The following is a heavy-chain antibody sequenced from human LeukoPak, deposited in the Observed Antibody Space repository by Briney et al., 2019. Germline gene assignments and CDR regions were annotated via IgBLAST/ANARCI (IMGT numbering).Heavy chain of an antibody. D-gene: IGHD3-22*01. CDR1: GGSFSGYY. Sequence: SETLSLTCAVYGGSFSGYYWSWIRQPPGKGLEWIGEINHSGSTNYNPSLKSRVTISVDTPKNQFSLKLSAVTAVDTAVYYCARAGGTYYYDSSGYYRLRFDYWGQGTLVTVSS. J-gene: IGHJ4*02. CDR2: INHSGST. V-gene: IGHV4-34*01. CDR3: ARAGGTYYYDSSGYYRLRFDY.